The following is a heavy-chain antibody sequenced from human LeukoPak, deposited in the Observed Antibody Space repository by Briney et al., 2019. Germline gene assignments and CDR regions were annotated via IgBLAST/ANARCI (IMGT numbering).Heavy chain of an antibody. CDR3: ARDRVVVVAARGFDY. V-gene: IGHV3-30*02. CDR2: TRFDGKNK. D-gene: IGHD2-15*01. J-gene: IGHJ4*02. Sequence: GGSLRLSCAASGFTFSRYGMHWVRQAPGKGLEWVSFTRFDGKNKYYADSVKGRFTISRDNSKNTLYLQMNSLRAEDTAVYYCARDRVVVVAARGFDYWGQGTLVTVSS. CDR1: GFTFSRYG.